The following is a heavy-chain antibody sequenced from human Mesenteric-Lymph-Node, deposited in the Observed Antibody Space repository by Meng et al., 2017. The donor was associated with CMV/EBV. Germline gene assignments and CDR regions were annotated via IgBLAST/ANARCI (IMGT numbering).Heavy chain of an antibody. V-gene: IGHV5-51*01. D-gene: IGHD4-23*01. Sequence: GESLKISCKGSGYSFTSYWVGWVRQMPGKGLEWMGMIYPGDSDTRYSASFQGQVTFSADKSISTAYLQWSSLKASDTAMYYCARSDDYGGNSLGYWGQGTLVTVSS. CDR2: IYPGDSDT. J-gene: IGHJ4*02. CDR3: ARSDDYGGNSLGY. CDR1: GYSFTSYW.